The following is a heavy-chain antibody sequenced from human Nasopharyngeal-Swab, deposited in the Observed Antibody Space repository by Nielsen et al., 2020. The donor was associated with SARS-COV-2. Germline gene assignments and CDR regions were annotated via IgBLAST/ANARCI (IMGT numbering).Heavy chain of an antibody. CDR2: IYYSGST. V-gene: IGHV4-59*08. Sequence: WIRQPPGKGLEWIGYIYYSGSTNYNPSLKSRVTISVDTSKNQFSLKLSSVTAADTAAYYCARQRPGDYEDYWGQGTLVTVSS. J-gene: IGHJ4*02. D-gene: IGHD4-17*01. CDR3: ARQRPGDYEDY.